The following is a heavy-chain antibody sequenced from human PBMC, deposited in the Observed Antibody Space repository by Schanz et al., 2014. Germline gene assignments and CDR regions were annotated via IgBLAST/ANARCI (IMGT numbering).Heavy chain of an antibody. CDR2: ISSCGTTT. Sequence: VQLVESGGGLIQPGGSLRLSCAASGFGFSDYYMAWIRQAPGKGPEYVSYISSCGTTTYHSDSVKGRFTISRDNSKNTLYLQMDSLRAEDTAVYFCAKKVPAYNPFDSWGQGTLVTVSS. V-gene: IGHV3-11*01. J-gene: IGHJ4*02. CDR3: AKKVPAYNPFDS. D-gene: IGHD1-1*01. CDR1: GFGFSDYY.